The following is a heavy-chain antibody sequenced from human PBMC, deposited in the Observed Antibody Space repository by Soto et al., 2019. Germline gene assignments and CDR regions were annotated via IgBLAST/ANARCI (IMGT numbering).Heavy chain of an antibody. CDR1: GTSISNSNW. V-gene: IGHV4-4*02. CDR2: IYHSGTT. CDR3: AVPGAGDFDY. Sequence: QVQLQESGPGLVEPSGTLSLTCAVSGTSISNSNWWSWVRQSPGKGLEWIGEIYHSGTTNCNPSLKSRLTISVDKSKNQFFLRFTSVTAADTAVYYCAVPGAGDFDYWGQGTLVTLSS. D-gene: IGHD6-13*01. J-gene: IGHJ4*02.